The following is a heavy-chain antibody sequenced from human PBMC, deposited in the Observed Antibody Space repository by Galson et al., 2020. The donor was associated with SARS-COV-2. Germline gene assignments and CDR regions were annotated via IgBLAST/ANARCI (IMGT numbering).Heavy chain of an antibody. Sequence: GESLKISCAASGFTFSSYGMHWVRQAPGKGLEWVAVIWYDGSNKYYADSVKGRFTISRDNSKNTLYLQMNSLRAEDTAVYYCAKDRGIAVDGKLYDFDYWGQGTLVTVSS. J-gene: IGHJ4*02. CDR3: AKDRGIAVDGKLYDFDY. D-gene: IGHD6-19*01. V-gene: IGHV3-33*06. CDR2: IWYDGSNK. CDR1: GFTFSSYG.